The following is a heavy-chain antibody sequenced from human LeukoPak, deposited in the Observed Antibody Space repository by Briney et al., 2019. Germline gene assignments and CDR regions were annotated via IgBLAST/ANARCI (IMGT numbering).Heavy chain of an antibody. CDR1: GFTFSSYA. CDR2: ISSNGGST. Sequence: GGSLRLSCSASGFTFSSYAMHWVRQAPGKGLEYVSAISSNGGSTYYADSVKGRFTISRDNSKNTLYLQMNSLRAEDTAVYYCARDGGLWFGELYFDYWGQGTLVTVSS. V-gene: IGHV3-64*04. J-gene: IGHJ4*02. CDR3: ARDGGLWFGELYFDY. D-gene: IGHD3-10*01.